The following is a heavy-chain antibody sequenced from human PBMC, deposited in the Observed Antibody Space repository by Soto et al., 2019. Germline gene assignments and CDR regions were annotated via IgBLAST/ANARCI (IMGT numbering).Heavy chain of an antibody. J-gene: IGHJ4*02. V-gene: IGHV4-31*03. CDR1: GGSISNDNYY. Sequence: QVQLQESGPGLVKPSQTLSLTCTVSGGSISNDNYYWSWIRQHPGKGLEWIGYIKYSGSTYYNPSLKSRATVSGDSSKNQFSLRLTSVSAADTAVYYCARVMANYFDFWGQGTLVIVSS. CDR2: IKYSGST. CDR3: ARVMANYFDF.